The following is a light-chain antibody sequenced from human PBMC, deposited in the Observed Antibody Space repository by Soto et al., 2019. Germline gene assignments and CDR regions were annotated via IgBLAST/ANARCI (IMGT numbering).Light chain of an antibody. J-gene: IGKJ5*01. CDR1: QSISIY. Sequence: DIQMTESPSSLSASVGDRVTITCGASQSISIYLNWYQQKPGKAPKLMIYAASSLQTGVPSRFSGSGSGTDFTLTISSLQPEDFATYYCQQAISFPITFGQGTRLEIK. V-gene: IGKV1-39*01. CDR2: AAS. CDR3: QQAISFPIT.